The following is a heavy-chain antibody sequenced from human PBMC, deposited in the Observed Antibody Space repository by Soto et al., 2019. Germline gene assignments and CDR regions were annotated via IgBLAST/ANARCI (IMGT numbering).Heavy chain of an antibody. CDR2: IYYSGST. V-gene: IGHV4-31*03. Sequence: QVQLQESGPGLVKPSQTLSLTCTVSGGSISSGGYYWSWIRQHPGKGLEWIGYIYYSGSTYYNPSLRSRVTMSVDTSKNQFSLKLSSVTAADTAVYYCAREGYYGSGGTIDYWGQGTLVTVSS. J-gene: IGHJ4*02. CDR1: GGSISSGGYY. CDR3: AREGYYGSGGTIDY. D-gene: IGHD3-10*01.